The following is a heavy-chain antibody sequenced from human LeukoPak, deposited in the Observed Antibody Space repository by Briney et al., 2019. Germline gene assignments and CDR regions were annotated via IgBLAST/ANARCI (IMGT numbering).Heavy chain of an antibody. D-gene: IGHD3-22*01. CDR3: TRGGNYYDSSMDV. V-gene: IGHV1-46*01. CDR2: FNPNGGST. J-gene: IGHJ6*02. CDR1: GYTFTTYY. Sequence: ASVKVSCKASGYTFTTYYMHWVRQAPGQGLEWMGIFNPNGGSTNYAEKFQGRVTTTRDTSTSTVYMELRSLRSEDTAVYYCTRGGNYYDSSMDVWGQGTTVTVSS.